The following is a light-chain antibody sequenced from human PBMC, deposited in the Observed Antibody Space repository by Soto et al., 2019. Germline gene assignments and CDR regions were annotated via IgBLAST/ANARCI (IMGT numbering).Light chain of an antibody. CDR1: QSVSSSY. Sequence: EIVLTQSPGTLSLSPGERATLSCRASQSVSSSYLAWYQQKPRQAPRRIIYGASSRATGIPNRFSGSGSGTDFNLTISGQEPEDFAVYYCQQYGSSWTFGEGTEVEI. CDR3: QQYGSSWT. V-gene: IGKV3-20*01. J-gene: IGKJ1*01. CDR2: GAS.